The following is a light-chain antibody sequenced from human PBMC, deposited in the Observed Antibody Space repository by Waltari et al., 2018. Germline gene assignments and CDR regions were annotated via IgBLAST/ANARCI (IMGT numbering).Light chain of an antibody. Sequence: DIQMTQSPSSLSASVGDRVTITCRASQNISPYLNWYQQKPGKVPEVLIYGASSLQGGVPSMFSGGGSATDFTLTIDSLQPEDLATYYCQQSHTPPWTFGHGTKVEIK. CDR1: QNISPY. CDR3: QQSHTPPWT. J-gene: IGKJ1*01. V-gene: IGKV1-39*01. CDR2: GAS.